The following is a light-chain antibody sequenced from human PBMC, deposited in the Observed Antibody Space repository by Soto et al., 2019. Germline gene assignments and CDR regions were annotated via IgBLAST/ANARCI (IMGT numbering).Light chain of an antibody. CDR1: QSVSSNY. CDR3: QHYDSPPPT. V-gene: IGKV3-20*01. J-gene: IGKJ1*01. CDR2: GAS. Sequence: EIVLTQSPGTLSLSPGERATLSCRASQSVSSNYLAWYQQKPGQAPRLLIYGASNRATGIPDRFSGSGSGTDFTLTISRLEPEDFAVFFCQHYDSPPPTFGPGTKVEIK.